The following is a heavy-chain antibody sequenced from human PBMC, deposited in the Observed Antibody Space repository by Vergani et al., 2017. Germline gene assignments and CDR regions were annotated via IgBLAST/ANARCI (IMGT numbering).Heavy chain of an antibody. CDR2: IDHTGRP. CDR1: GGSFTSYH. Sequence: QVQLQQWGGGLLKPSETLSLTCVVNGGSFTSYHWTWIRQSPGEGLEWVGDIDHTGRPDYNPSLKSRVTMSVDKSRNQFSLTLNSVTATDTAIYFCARVNTKTNGHLYLYYYLDVWGQGTAVTVSS. D-gene: IGHD2-8*01. V-gene: IGHV4-34*01. J-gene: IGHJ6*03. CDR3: ARVNTKTNGHLYLYYYLDV.